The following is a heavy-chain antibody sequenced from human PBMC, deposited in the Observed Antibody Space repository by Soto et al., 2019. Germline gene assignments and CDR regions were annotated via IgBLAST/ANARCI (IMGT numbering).Heavy chain of an antibody. V-gene: IGHV5-10-1*01. CDR3: ARHGAAIWLGY. J-gene: IGHJ4*02. Sequence: PGESLKISCKTSGYTFSGHWISWVRQVPGKGLQWMGNIDPSDSYINYNPAFRGHVTFSVDKSNSTAYLHWRSLGPSDTAIYYCARHGAAIWLGYWGQGTTVTVSS. CDR1: GYTFSGHW. CDR2: IDPSDSYI. D-gene: IGHD6-19*01.